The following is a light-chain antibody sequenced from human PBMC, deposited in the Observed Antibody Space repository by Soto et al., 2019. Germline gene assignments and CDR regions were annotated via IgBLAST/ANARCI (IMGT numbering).Light chain of an antibody. J-gene: IGKJ1*01. V-gene: IGKV1-5*01. CDR2: DAS. CDR1: QSISSW. CDR3: QQYNSDSLWT. Sequence: DIQMTQSPSTLSASVGDRVTITCRASQSISSWLAWYQQKPGKAPKLLIYDASSLESGVPSRFSGSGSGTEFTLTISSLQPDDFATYYCQQYNSDSLWTFGQGTKVDIK.